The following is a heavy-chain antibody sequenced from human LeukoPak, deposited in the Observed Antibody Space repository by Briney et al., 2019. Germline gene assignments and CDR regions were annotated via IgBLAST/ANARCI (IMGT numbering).Heavy chain of an antibody. J-gene: IGHJ4*02. CDR3: ARTYRRDSGDY. CDR2: ISGSGGST. V-gene: IGHV3-23*01. Sequence: GGSLRLSCAASGFTFCSYAMSWVRQAPGKGVEGVSDISGSGGSTYYADSAKGRFTISRDNSKNTLYLQMNSLRAEDTAVYYCARTYRRDSGDYWGQGTLVTVSS. D-gene: IGHD1-14*01. CDR1: GFTFCSYA.